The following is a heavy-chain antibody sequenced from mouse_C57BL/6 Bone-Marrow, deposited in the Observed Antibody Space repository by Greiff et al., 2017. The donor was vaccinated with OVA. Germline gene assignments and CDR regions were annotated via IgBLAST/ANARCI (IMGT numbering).Heavy chain of an antibody. CDR1: GYALTNYL. V-gene: IGHV1-54*01. J-gene: IGHJ2*01. D-gene: IGHD1-1*01. Sequence: QVQLQQSGAELVRPGTSVKVSCKASGYALTNYLIEWVKQRPGQGLEWIGVINPGSGGTNYNEKFKGKATLTADKSSSTAYMQLSSLTSEDSAVYFCAREGGITTVVAGDYWGQGTTLTVSS. CDR2: INPGSGGT. CDR3: AREGGITTVVAGDY.